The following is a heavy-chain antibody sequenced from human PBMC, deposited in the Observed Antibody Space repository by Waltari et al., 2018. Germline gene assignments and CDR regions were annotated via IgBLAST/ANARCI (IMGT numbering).Heavy chain of an antibody. J-gene: IGHJ4*02. CDR3: ARDRYYYDSSGSIFDY. CDR1: GFTFSSYS. V-gene: IGHV3-48*01. CDR2: ISGSSSTI. D-gene: IGHD3-22*01. Sequence: VQLVESGGGLVQPGGSLRLSCAASGFTFSSYSMNWVRQAPGQGLEWVSYISGSSSTISYADSVKGRFTISRDNAKNSLYLQMNSLRAEDTAVYYCARDRYYYDSSGSIFDYWGQGTLVTVSS.